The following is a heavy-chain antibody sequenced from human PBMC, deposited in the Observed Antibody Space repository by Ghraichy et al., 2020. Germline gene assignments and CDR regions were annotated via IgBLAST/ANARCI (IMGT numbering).Heavy chain of an antibody. CDR2: ISSSSYI. Sequence: GGSLRLSCVVSGFTFISYDMNWVRQAPGKGLEWVSYISSSSYIYYADSVEGRFTISRDNYKNSLFLQMNSLRAEDTAMYYCARDPGYCSGGRCFGDAFDIWGQGTMVNVSS. D-gene: IGHD2-15*01. J-gene: IGHJ3*02. CDR1: GFTFISYD. CDR3: ARDPGYCSGGRCFGDAFDI. V-gene: IGHV3-21*01.